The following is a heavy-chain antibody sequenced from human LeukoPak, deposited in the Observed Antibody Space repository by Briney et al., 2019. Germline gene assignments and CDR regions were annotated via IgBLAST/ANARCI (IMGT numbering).Heavy chain of an antibody. J-gene: IGHJ4*02. CDR3: AKDLGSNPGY. Sequence: PSETLSLTCTVSGGSISSSSYYWGWIRQPPGKGLEWIGEIHHSAGTNYNPSLRSRVTMSIDSSQDQFYLHLQSVTAADTGMYFCAKDLGSNPGYWGQGTLVTVSS. V-gene: IGHV4-39*07. CDR2: IHHSAGT. CDR1: GGSISSSSYY. D-gene: IGHD4-11*01.